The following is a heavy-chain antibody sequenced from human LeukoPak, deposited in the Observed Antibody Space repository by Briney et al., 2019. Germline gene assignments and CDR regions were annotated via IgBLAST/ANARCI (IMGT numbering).Heavy chain of an antibody. Sequence: GGSLRLSCAASGFTFRSYEMNWVRQAPGKGLEWVSYISSSGNTIYYADSVKGRFTISRDNAKNSLYLQMNSLRAEDTTVYYCARDYDLDYWGQGTLVTVSS. D-gene: IGHD3-3*01. CDR2: ISSSGNTI. V-gene: IGHV3-48*03. CDR1: GFTFRSYE. CDR3: ARDYDLDY. J-gene: IGHJ4*02.